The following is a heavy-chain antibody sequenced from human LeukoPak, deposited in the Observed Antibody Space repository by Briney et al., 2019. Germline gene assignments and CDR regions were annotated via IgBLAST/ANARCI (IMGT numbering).Heavy chain of an antibody. J-gene: IGHJ3*02. CDR3: ARFPDYYDREDAFDI. CDR2: INPNSGGT. CDR1: GGTFSSYA. Sequence: GASVKVSCKASGGTFSSYAISWVRQAPGQGLEWMGWINPNSGGTNYAQKFQGRVTMTRDTSISTAYMELSRLRSDDTAVYYCARFPDYYDREDAFDIWGQGTMVTVSS. D-gene: IGHD3-22*01. V-gene: IGHV1-2*02.